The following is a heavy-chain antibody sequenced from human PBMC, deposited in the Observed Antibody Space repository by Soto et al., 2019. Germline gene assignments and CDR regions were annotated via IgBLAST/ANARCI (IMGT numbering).Heavy chain of an antibody. V-gene: IGHV3-7*01. J-gene: IGHJ4*02. D-gene: IGHD6-13*01. CDR3: ARAVSYTSSCLDC. Sequence: PGGSLRLSCAASGFIFSNYWMSWVRQAPGKGLEWVASIKEDGSERYYEESVKGRFTISRDIAKNSLYLQMNSLRAEDTAMYYCARAVSYTSSCLDCRGQGTLVTFSS. CDR2: IKEDGSER. CDR1: GFIFSNYW.